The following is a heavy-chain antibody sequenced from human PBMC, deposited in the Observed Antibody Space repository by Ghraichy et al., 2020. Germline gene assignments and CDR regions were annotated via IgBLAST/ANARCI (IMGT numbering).Heavy chain of an antibody. V-gene: IGHV3-53*01. CDR1: GFTVSSNY. Sequence: GGSLRLSCAASGFTVSSNYMSWVRQAPGKGLEWVSVIYSGGSTYYADSVKGRFTISRDNSKNTLYLQMNSLRAEDTAVYYCAIPRPLVDYYGMDVWGQGTTVTVSS. J-gene: IGHJ6*02. CDR3: AIPRPLVDYYGMDV. CDR2: IYSGGST. D-gene: IGHD2-8*02.